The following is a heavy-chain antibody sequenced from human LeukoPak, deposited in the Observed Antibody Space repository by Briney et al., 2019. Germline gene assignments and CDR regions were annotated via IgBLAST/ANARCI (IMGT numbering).Heavy chain of an antibody. CDR1: GFTFSSYS. Sequence: GGSLRLSCAASGFTFSSYSMNWGRQAPGKGLEWVSSISSSSSYIYYADSVKGRFTISRDNAKNSLYLQMNSLRAEDTAVYYCARDRIDVVVVAATPNWFDPWGQGTLVTVSS. D-gene: IGHD2-15*01. CDR3: ARDRIDVVVVAATPNWFDP. V-gene: IGHV3-21*01. CDR2: ISSSSSYI. J-gene: IGHJ5*02.